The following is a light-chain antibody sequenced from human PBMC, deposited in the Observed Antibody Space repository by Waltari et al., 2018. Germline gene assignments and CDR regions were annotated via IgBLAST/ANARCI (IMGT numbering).Light chain of an antibody. CDR3: QAWDSTTYVI. V-gene: IGLV3-1*01. CDR2: KDS. Sequence: ITCSGEDLGNKYVSWYQQRPDHSPVLVIYKDSRRPSGIPERFSGSSSGNTATLTITGTQAVDEADYFCQAWDSTTYVIFGGGTTLTVL. CDR1: DLGNKY. J-gene: IGLJ2*01.